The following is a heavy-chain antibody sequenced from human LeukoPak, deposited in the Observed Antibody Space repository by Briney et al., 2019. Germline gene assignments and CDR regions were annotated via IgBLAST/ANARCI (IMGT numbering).Heavy chain of an antibody. J-gene: IGHJ6*03. CDR2: IYYSGST. D-gene: IGHD2-2*01. Sequence: SETLSLTCTVSGGSISSSSYYWGWIRQPPGKGLEWIGSIYYSGSTYYNPSLKSRVTISVDTSKNQFSLKLSSVTAADTAVYYCARQPASYYYYYYMGVWGKGTTVTISS. CDR3: ARQPASYYYYYYMGV. V-gene: IGHV4-39*01. CDR1: GGSISSSSYY.